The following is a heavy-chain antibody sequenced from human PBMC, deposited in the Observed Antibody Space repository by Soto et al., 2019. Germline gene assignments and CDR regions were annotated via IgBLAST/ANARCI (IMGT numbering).Heavy chain of an antibody. CDR1: GDSVTSGSYY. CDR2: ISYTGRT. J-gene: IGHJ5*02. Sequence: SETLSLTCIVSGDSVTSGSYYWTWLRQPPGKGLEWIGYISYTGRTKYNPSLQSRVTISVDTSKNQFSLNLSSVTAADTAMYYCARGTGVRYPFDPWGQGTLVTVSS. D-gene: IGHD3-9*01. V-gene: IGHV4-61*01. CDR3: ARGTGVRYPFDP.